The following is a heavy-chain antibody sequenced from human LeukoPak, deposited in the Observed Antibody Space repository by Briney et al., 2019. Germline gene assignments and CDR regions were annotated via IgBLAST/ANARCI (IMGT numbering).Heavy chain of an antibody. CDR2: ISYDGSNK. V-gene: IGHV3-30-3*01. Sequence: GGSLRLSCAASGFTFSSYAMHWVRQAPGKGLEWVAVISYDGSNKCYADSVKGRFTISRDNSKNTLYLQMNNLRAEDTAVYYCARSEGSYARGYVDYWGQGTLVTVSS. CDR3: ARSEGSYARGYVDY. D-gene: IGHD2-2*01. J-gene: IGHJ4*02. CDR1: GFTFSSYA.